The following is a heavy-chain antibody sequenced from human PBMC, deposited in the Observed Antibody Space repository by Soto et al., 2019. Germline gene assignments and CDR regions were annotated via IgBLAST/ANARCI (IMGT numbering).Heavy chain of an antibody. Sequence: SVKVSCKASGGTFSSYAISWVRQAPGQGLEWMGGIIPIFGTANYAQKFQGRVTITADKSTSTAYMELSSLRSEDTAVYYCARGGREQLVLTEYYFDYWGQGTLVTVSS. V-gene: IGHV1-69*06. D-gene: IGHD6-6*01. CDR3: ARGGREQLVLTEYYFDY. J-gene: IGHJ4*02. CDR2: IIPIFGTA. CDR1: GGTFSSYA.